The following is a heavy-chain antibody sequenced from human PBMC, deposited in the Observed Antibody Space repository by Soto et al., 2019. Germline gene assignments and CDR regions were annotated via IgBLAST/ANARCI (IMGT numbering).Heavy chain of an antibody. J-gene: IGHJ6*03. V-gene: IGHV2-26*01. CDR3: ARRVYYFYMDV. CDR1: GFSLTNGRMG. CDR2: IFSNGEK. Sequence: QVTLKESGPVLVKPTETLTLTCTVSGFSLTNGRMGVSWIRQSPGKALEWLAHIFSNGEKSYSTSLKSRLTISKDTLKSQVVLTMTNMDPVDTATYYCARRVYYFYMDVWGKGTTVTVSS.